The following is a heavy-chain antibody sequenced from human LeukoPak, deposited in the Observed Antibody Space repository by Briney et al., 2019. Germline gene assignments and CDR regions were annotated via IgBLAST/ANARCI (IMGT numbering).Heavy chain of an antibody. J-gene: IGHJ6*02. V-gene: IGHV1-69*04. D-gene: IGHD6-13*01. Sequence: EASVKVSCKASGGTFSSYAISWVRQAPGQGLEWMGRIIPILGIANYAQKFQGRVTITADKSTSTAYMELSSLRSEDTAVYYCARGVSSYSSSWYASRRPHYYYYGMDVWGQGTTVTVSS. CDR3: ARGVSSYSSSWYASRRPHYYYYGMDV. CDR2: IIPILGIA. CDR1: GGTFSSYA.